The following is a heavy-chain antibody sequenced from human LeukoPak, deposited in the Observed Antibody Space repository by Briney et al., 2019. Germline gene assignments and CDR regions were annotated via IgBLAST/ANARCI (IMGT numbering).Heavy chain of an antibody. Sequence: PGGSLRLSCAASGFTFSSYAMNWVRQAPGKGLEWVSSISSSSSHIYYADSVKGRFTISRDNTRNSLYLQMNSLRAEDMAVYYCARGYWGGDCYGDWGQGTLVTVSS. CDR2: ISSSSSHI. CDR1: GFTFSSYA. V-gene: IGHV3-21*01. J-gene: IGHJ1*01. D-gene: IGHD2-21*02. CDR3: ARGYWGGDCYGD.